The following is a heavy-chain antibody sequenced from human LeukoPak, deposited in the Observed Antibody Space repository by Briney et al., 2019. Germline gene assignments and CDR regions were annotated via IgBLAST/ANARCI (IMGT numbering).Heavy chain of an antibody. V-gene: IGHV3-7*01. CDR1: GFTFSRSW. J-gene: IGHJ4*02. D-gene: IGHD1-26*01. CDR2: IKQDGSEK. Sequence: PGGSLRLSCAASGFTFSRSWMRWVRQAPGKGLEWVANIKQDGSEKYYVDSVKGRFTISRDNAKNSLYLQMNSLRAEDTAVYYCARGAGGRYPFDYWGQGTLVTVSS. CDR3: ARGAGGRYPFDY.